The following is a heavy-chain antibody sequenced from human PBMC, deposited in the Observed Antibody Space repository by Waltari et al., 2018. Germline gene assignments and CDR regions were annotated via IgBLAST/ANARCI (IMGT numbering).Heavy chain of an antibody. CDR2: ISYDGINK. CDR1: GFTFSSYA. V-gene: IGHV3-30*01. Sequence: QVQLVESGGGVVQPGRSLRLSCAASGFTFSSYAMHWVRQAPGKGLEWVAVISYDGINKDYADSVKGRFTISRDNSKDTLYLQMNSLRAEDTAVYYCARGNMGDTAMGWDAFDIWGQGTMVTVSS. J-gene: IGHJ3*02. CDR3: ARGNMGDTAMGWDAFDI. D-gene: IGHD5-18*01.